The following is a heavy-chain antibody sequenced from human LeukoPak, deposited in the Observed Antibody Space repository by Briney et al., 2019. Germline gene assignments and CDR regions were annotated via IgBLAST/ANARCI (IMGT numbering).Heavy chain of an antibody. D-gene: IGHD2-2*01. J-gene: IGHJ6*02. Sequence: GGSLRLSCAASGFTFSSYAMHWVRQAPGKGLEWVAVLSYDGSNKYYADSVKGRFTISRDNSKNTLYLQMNSLRAEDTAVYYCARDEVYCCSTSCRRYYYYGMDVWGQGTTVTVSS. V-gene: IGHV3-30-3*01. CDR3: ARDEVYCCSTSCRRYYYYGMDV. CDR2: LSYDGSNK. CDR1: GFTFSSYA.